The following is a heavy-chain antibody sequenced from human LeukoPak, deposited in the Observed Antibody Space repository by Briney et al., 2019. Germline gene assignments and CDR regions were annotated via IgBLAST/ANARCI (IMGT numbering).Heavy chain of an antibody. CDR2: INAGNGNT. Sequence: ASVKVSCKASGYTFTSYGISWVRQAPGQRLEWMGWINAGNGNTKYSQKFQGRVTITRDTSASTAYMELSSLRSEDTAVYYCARVHYYDSSGSDHFDYWGQGTLVTVSS. J-gene: IGHJ4*02. D-gene: IGHD3-22*01. CDR3: ARVHYYDSSGSDHFDY. V-gene: IGHV1-3*01. CDR1: GYTFTSYG.